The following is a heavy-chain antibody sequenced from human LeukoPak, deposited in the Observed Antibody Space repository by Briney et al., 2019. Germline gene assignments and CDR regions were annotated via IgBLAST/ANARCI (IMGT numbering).Heavy chain of an antibody. CDR3: ARDYDFWNWFDP. D-gene: IGHD3-3*01. J-gene: IGHJ5*02. CDR2: IYYSGST. Sequence: SETLSLTCTVSGGSIRSYYWSWIRQPPGKGLEWIGYIYYSGSTNYNPSLKSRVTMSVDTSKNQFSLKLSSVTAADTAVYYCARDYDFWNWFDPWGQGTPVTVSS. CDR1: GGSIRSYY. V-gene: IGHV4-59*12.